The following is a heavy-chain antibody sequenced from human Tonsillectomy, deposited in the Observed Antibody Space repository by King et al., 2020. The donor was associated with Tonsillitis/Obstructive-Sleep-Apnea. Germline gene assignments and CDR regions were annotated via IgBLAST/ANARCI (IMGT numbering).Heavy chain of an antibody. CDR2: INPSGSS. CDR1: GGSFSDNY. Sequence: VQLQQWGAGLVKPSETLSLTCAVYGGSFSDNYWSWIRQPPGKGLEWIGEINPSGSSNYNPSLKSRVTISVDTSKNQFSLKLSSVTAADTAVYYCAGAHPEDDDGGGWFDPWGQGTLVTVSS. V-gene: IGHV4-34*01. CDR3: AGAHPEDDDGGGWFDP. J-gene: IGHJ5*02. D-gene: IGHD1-1*01.